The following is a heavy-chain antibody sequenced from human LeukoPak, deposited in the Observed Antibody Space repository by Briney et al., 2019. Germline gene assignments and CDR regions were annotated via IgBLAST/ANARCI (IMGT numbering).Heavy chain of an antibody. CDR2: IYHSGST. V-gene: IGHV4-30-2*01. CDR3: ARLLYYDFWSGYYAAFDI. J-gene: IGHJ3*02. Sequence: SETLSLTCAVSGGSISSGGYSWSWIRQPPGKGLEWIGYIYHSGSTYYNPSLKSRVTISVDRSKNQFSLKLSSVTAADTAVYYCARLLYYDFWSGYYAAFDIWGQGTMVTVSS. CDR1: GGSISSGGYS. D-gene: IGHD3-3*01.